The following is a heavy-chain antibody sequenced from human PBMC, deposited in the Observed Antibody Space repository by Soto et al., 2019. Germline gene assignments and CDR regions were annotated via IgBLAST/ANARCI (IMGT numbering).Heavy chain of an antibody. CDR1: GFTFSSYA. J-gene: IGHJ6*02. D-gene: IGHD3-22*01. CDR2: ISGSGGST. CDR3: AKALYYYDSSGYYPDYYYYGMDV. Sequence: GGSVRLSCAASGFTFSSYAMSWVRQAPGKGLEWVSAISGSGGSTYYADSVKGRFTISRDNSKNTLYLQMNSLRAEDTAVYYCAKALYYYDSSGYYPDYYYYGMDVWGQGTTVTVSS. V-gene: IGHV3-23*01.